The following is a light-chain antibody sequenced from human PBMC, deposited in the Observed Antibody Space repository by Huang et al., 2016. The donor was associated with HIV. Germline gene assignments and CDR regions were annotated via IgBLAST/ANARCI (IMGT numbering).Light chain of an antibody. V-gene: IGKV1-39*01. CDR3: QQSYSDPYT. CDR1: QNIRTY. Sequence: DIQMTQSPSSLSASVGDRVTITCRASQNIRTYLKWYQQKPGKAPKLLIYAASSLQIGVPSRFSGSVSGTDFTLTISSLQHEDFATYYCQQSYSDPYTFGQGTKLEIK. CDR2: AAS. J-gene: IGKJ2*01.